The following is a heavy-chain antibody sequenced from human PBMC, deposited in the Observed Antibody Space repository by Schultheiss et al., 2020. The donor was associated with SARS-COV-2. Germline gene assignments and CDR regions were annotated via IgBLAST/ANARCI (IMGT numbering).Heavy chain of an antibody. CDR3: AKEEGDYYDSSGYYYGFA. CDR2: IYTSGST. D-gene: IGHD3-22*01. J-gene: IGHJ5*02. CDR1: GGSISSYY. V-gene: IGHV4-4*07. Sequence: TLSLTCTVSGGSISSYYWSWIRQPAGKGLEWIGRIYTSGSTNYNPSLKSRVTMSVDTSKNQFSLKLSSVTAADTAVYYCAKEEGDYYDSSGYYYGFAWGQGTLVTVSS.